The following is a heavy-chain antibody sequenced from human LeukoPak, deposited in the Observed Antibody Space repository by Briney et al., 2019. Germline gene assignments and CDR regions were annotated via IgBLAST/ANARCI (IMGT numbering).Heavy chain of an antibody. V-gene: IGHV3-66*01. CDR2: IYSSGST. D-gene: IGHD6-13*01. J-gene: IGHJ4*02. Sequence: AGGSLRLSCVASGFTVSSSYMSWVRQAPGKGLEWVSVIYSSGSTYYADSVKGRFTISRDNSKNTLYLQMNSLRAEDTAVYYCARAVGSSWYNFDYWGQGTLVTVSS. CDR3: ARAVGSSWYNFDY. CDR1: GFTVSSSY.